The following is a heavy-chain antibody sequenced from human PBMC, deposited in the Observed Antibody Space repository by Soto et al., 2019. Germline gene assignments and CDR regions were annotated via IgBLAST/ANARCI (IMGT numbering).Heavy chain of an antibody. CDR2: IKQDGSEK. D-gene: IGHD2-2*01. Sequence: PGGSMRLSCATAGFTFSSYWMSWVRQDPGNGLEWVANIKQDGSEKYYLDSVKGRFTISRDNSKNTLYLQMNSLRAEDTAVYYCASDIVLVPAARDYWGQGTLVTVSS. V-gene: IGHV3-7*01. J-gene: IGHJ4*02. CDR1: GFTFSSYW. CDR3: ASDIVLVPAARDY.